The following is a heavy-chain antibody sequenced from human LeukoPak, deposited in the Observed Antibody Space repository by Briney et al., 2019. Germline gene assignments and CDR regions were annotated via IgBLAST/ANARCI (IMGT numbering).Heavy chain of an antibody. J-gene: IGHJ4*02. CDR2: MYPGDSDT. Sequence: GECLKISCKGSGYSFTSYWIGWVRQMRGKGLEWMGIMYPGDSDTRYSPSFQGQVTISADKSISTAYLQWSSLKASDTAMYYCARQRSYPDYFDYWGQGTLVTVSS. V-gene: IGHV5-51*01. CDR3: ARQRSYPDYFDY. D-gene: IGHD1-26*01. CDR1: GYSFTSYW.